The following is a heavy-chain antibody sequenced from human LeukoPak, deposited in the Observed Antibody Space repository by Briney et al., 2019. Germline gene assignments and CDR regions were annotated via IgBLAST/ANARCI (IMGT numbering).Heavy chain of an antibody. D-gene: IGHD4-17*01. CDR1: GFTFSSYA. Sequence: GGSLRLSCAASGFTFSSYAMNWVRQAPGKGLEWVSAISGSGAGTHYADSVKGRFTISRDNSKNTLYLQMNSLRAEDTAVYYCAKEVSRVTTFYFDYWGQGTLVTVSS. CDR3: AKEVSRVTTFYFDY. CDR2: ISGSGAGT. J-gene: IGHJ4*02. V-gene: IGHV3-23*01.